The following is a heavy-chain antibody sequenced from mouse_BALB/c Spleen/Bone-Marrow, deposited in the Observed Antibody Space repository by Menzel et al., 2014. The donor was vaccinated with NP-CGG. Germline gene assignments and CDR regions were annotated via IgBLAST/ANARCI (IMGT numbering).Heavy chain of an antibody. Sequence: QVQLQQSGAELVKPGASVKLSCKASGYTFTSYYMYWVKQRPGQGLEWFGEINPSNGGTNFNEKFKNKATLTVDKSSGTAYMQLSSLTSEDSAVYYCARGRRDALDYWGQGTSLTVSS. V-gene: IGHV1S81*02. CDR2: INPSNGGT. CDR1: GYTFTSYY. D-gene: IGHD3-1*01. J-gene: IGHJ4*01. CDR3: ARGRRDALDY.